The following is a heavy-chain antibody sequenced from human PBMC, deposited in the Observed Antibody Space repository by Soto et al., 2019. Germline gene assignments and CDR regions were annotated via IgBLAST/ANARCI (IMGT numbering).Heavy chain of an antibody. V-gene: IGHV4-30-4*01. J-gene: IGHJ5*02. CDR3: ARERPDGARLDP. CDR1: GGSISSGDYY. D-gene: IGHD6-6*01. Sequence: QVQLQESGPGLVKPSQTLSLTCTVSGGSISSGDYYWSWIRQPPGKGLEWIGYIYYSGSTYYNPSLKGRVTISVDTSTNQFSLKLSSVTAADTAVYYCARERPDGARLDPWGQGTLVTVSS. CDR2: IYYSGST.